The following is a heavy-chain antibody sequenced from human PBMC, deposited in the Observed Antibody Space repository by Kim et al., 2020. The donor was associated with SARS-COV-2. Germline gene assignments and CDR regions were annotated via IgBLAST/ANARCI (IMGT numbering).Heavy chain of an antibody. D-gene: IGHD2-15*01. CDR1: GYSFTSYW. CDR2: IYPGDSDT. J-gene: IGHJ5*02. CDR3: ARQECSGGSCYSGWFDP. Sequence: GESLQISCKGSGYSFTSYWIGWVRQMPGKGLEWMGIIYPGDSDTRYSPSFQGQVTISADKSISTAYLQWSSLKASDTAMYYCARQECSGGSCYSGWFDPWGQGTLVTVSS. V-gene: IGHV5-51*01.